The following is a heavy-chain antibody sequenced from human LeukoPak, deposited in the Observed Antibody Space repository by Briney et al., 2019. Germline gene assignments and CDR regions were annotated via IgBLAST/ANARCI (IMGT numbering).Heavy chain of an antibody. V-gene: IGHV3-53*05. CDR3: AKTKQLVSGGFDN. CDR2: IYSGGST. J-gene: IGHJ4*02. Sequence: GGSLKLPCAASGFNLSNKYISRVRPAPGKGLGGVSVIYSGGSTYYADSVKGRFTISRDNSKNTLYLQMNSLRAEDTAVYYCAKTKQLVSGGFDNWGQGTLVSVSS. CDR1: GFNLSNKY. D-gene: IGHD6-13*01.